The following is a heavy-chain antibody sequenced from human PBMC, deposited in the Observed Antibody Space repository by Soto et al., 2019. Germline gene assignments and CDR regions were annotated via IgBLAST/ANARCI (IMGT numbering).Heavy chain of an antibody. J-gene: IGHJ3*02. Sequence: QVQLQVSGPGLVKPSGTLSLTCAVSGGSISSSNWWSWVRQPPGKGLEWIGEIYHSGSTNYNPSLKSRVPISVDKSKNQFSLKLSSVTAADTAVYYCASRSCSGGSCYAFDIWGQGTMVTVSS. CDR3: ASRSCSGGSCYAFDI. CDR2: IYHSGST. D-gene: IGHD2-15*01. CDR1: GGSISSSNW. V-gene: IGHV4-4*02.